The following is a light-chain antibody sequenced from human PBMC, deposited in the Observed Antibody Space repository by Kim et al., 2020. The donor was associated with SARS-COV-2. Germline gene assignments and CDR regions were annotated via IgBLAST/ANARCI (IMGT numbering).Light chain of an antibody. CDR1: QGISND. CDR3: LQVYSYPFT. CDR2: GAH. J-gene: IGKJ2*01. Sequence: SASVGDRITITCRASQGISNDLGWYQQKPGKAPKLLIYGAHSLQSGVPSRFSGSGSGTDFTLTISSLQPEDFATYYCLQVYSYPFTLGQGTKLEI. V-gene: IGKV1-6*02.